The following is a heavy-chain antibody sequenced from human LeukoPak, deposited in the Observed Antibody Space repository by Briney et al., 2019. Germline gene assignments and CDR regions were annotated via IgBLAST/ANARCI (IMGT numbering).Heavy chain of an antibody. D-gene: IGHD1-26*01. CDR2: IYSGGST. J-gene: IGHJ3*02. Sequence: PGGSLRLSCAASGFTVSSNYMSWVRQAPGKGVEWVSIIYSGGSTFYADSVKGRFTISRDNSKNTLYLQMNSLRAEDTAVYYCARGGSYLSAFDIWGQGTMVTVSS. CDR1: GFTVSSNY. V-gene: IGHV3-53*01. CDR3: ARGGSYLSAFDI.